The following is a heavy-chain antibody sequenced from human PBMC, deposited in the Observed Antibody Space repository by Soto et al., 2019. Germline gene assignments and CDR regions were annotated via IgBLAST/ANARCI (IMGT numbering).Heavy chain of an antibody. CDR3: ARSEVRGVIIFDY. V-gene: IGHV4-31*03. J-gene: IGHJ4*02. CDR1: GGSISSGGYY. Sequence: ASETLSLTCTVSGGSISSGGYYWSWIRQHPGKGLEWIGYIYYSGSTYYNPSLKSRVTISVDTSKNQFSLKLSSVTAADTAVYYCARSEVRGVIIFDYWGQGTLVTVSS. CDR2: IYYSGST. D-gene: IGHD3-10*01.